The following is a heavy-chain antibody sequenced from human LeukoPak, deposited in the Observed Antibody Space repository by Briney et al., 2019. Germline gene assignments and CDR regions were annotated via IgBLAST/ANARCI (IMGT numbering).Heavy chain of an antibody. CDR3: ARGTWLNKLFDY. D-gene: IGHD1/OR15-1a*01. CDR1: GFTFDDYA. V-gene: IGHV3-66*01. Sequence: PGRSLRLSCAASGFTFDDYAMHWVRQAPGKGLEWVSVIYSITSTYYANSVRGRFTISRDNSKNTLYLQMNSLRADDTAVYYCARGTWLNKLFDYWGQGTLVTVSS. CDR2: IYSITST. J-gene: IGHJ4*02.